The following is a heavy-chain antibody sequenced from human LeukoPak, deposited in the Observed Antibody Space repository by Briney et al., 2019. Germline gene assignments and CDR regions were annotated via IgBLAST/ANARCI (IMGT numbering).Heavy chain of an antibody. V-gene: IGHV1-69*13. D-gene: IGHD1-26*01. J-gene: IGHJ6*02. CDR3: AGIVGATRPPYYGMDV. Sequence: SVKVSCKASGGTFISYAISWVRQAPGQGLEWMGGIIPIFGTANYAQKFQGRVTITADESTSTAYMELSSLRSEDTAVYYCAGIVGATRPPYYGMDVWGQGTTVTVSS. CDR2: IIPIFGTA. CDR1: GGTFISYA.